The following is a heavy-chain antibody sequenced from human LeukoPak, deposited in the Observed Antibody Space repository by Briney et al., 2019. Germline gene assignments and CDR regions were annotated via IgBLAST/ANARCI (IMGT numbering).Heavy chain of an antibody. CDR1: GFTFSSYS. D-gene: IGHD2-21*01. V-gene: IGHV3-23*01. CDR2: TSGNGAKT. Sequence: QAGGSLRLSCAASGFTFSSYSMNWVRQAPGKGLEWVSATSGNGAKTFYADSVKGRFTISRDNSRNTLYLQMNSLRAEDTAIYYCAKDRAYSFDNWGQGTLVTVSS. J-gene: IGHJ4*02. CDR3: AKDRAYSFDN.